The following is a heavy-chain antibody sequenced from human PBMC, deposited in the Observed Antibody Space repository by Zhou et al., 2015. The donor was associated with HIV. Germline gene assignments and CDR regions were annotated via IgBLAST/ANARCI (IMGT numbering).Heavy chain of an antibody. CDR2: VNPGGGSP. V-gene: IGHV1-46*02. Sequence: HLVQSAPEVRKPGASVKISCRAPGFGFNGYYMNWVRQAPGQGLEWMGIVNPGGGSPSHAQKFQGRLTMSRDTSTGTVYMELTSLTSADTGIYYCARVNRYDSSGPRGWWFDPWGQGTLVTVSS. CDR1: GFGFNGYY. J-gene: IGHJ5*02. CDR3: ARVNRYDSSGPRGWWFDP. D-gene: IGHD3-22*01.